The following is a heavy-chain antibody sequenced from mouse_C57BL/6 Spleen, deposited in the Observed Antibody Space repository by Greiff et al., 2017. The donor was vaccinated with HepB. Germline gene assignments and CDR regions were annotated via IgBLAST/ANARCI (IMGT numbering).Heavy chain of an antibody. J-gene: IGHJ1*03. Sequence: QVQLQQPGAELVKPGASVKLSCKASGYTFTSYWMQWVKQRPGQGLEWIGEIDPSDSYTNYNQKFKGKATLTVDTSSSTAYMQLSSLTSEDSAVYYCARRAYYSNHGYFDVWGTGTTVTVSS. V-gene: IGHV1-50*01. CDR3: ARRAYYSNHGYFDV. D-gene: IGHD2-5*01. CDR1: GYTFTSYW. CDR2: IDPSDSYT.